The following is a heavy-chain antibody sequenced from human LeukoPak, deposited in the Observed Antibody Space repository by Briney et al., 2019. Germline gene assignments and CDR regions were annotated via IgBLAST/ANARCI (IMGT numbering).Heavy chain of an antibody. D-gene: IGHD3-3*01. CDR2: INTNTGNP. CDR3: ARVKNYDFWSGPLFDY. V-gene: IGHV7-4-1*02. CDR1: GGTFSSYA. Sequence: GASVKVSCKASGGTFSSYAMNWVRQAPGQGLEWMGWINTNTGNPTYAQGFTGRFVFSLDTSVSTAYLQISSLKAEDTAVYYCARVKNYDFWSGPLFDYWGQGTLVTVSS. J-gene: IGHJ4*02.